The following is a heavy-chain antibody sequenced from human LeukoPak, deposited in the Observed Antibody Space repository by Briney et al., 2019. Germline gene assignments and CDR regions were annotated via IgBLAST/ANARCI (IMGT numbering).Heavy chain of an antibody. CDR3: ASFSASPPYCSSTSCYAIDY. CDR2: INSDGSST. CDR1: GFTFSSYW. D-gene: IGHD2-2*01. V-gene: IGHV3-74*01. J-gene: IGHJ4*02. Sequence: GGTLRLSCAASGFTFSSYWMHWVRQAPGKGLVWVSRINSDGSSTSYADSVKGRFTISRDNAENTLYLQMNSLRAEDTAVYYCASFSASPPYCSSTSCYAIDYWGQGTLVTVSS.